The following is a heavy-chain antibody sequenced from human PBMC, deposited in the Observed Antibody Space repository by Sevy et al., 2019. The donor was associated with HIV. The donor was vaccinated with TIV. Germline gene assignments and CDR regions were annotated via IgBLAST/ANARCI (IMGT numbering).Heavy chain of an antibody. CDR3: ATDAWRSLVN. CDR2: LNQDGCEK. D-gene: IGHD6-6*01. V-gene: IGHV3-7*01. Sequence: GGSLRLSCAASGFTFSAYWMAWVRQAPGKGLEWVANLNQDGCEKYPVDSVKGRFTISRDNAKKSLYLQMNSVRVEDTGIYYWATDAWRSLVNWGRGTMVTVSS. J-gene: IGHJ3*01. CDR1: GFTFSAYW.